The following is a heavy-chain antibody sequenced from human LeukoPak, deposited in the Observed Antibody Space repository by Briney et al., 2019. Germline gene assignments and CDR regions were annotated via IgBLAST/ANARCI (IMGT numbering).Heavy chain of an antibody. CDR2: IKQDGSEK. CDR3: ARQSSSWYYHDAFDI. CDR1: GFTFSSYW. V-gene: IGHV3-7*03. J-gene: IGHJ3*02. D-gene: IGHD6-13*01. Sequence: GGPLRLSCAASGFTFSSYWMSWVRQAPGKGLEWGTNIKQDGSEKYYVDSVKGRFTISRDNAKNPLYLQMNSLRAEDTAVYYCARQSSSWYYHDAFDIWGQGTMVTVSS.